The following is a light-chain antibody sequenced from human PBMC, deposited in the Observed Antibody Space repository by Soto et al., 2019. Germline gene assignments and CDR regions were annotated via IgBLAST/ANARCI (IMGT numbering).Light chain of an antibody. CDR1: QSLLHSNGYNY. J-gene: IGKJ5*01. V-gene: IGKV2-28*01. Sequence: IVMTQSPLSLPVTPGEPASISCRSSQSLLHSNGYNYLDWYLRKPGQSPQLLIYLGSNRASGVPDRFSGSGSGTDFTLKISRVEAEDVGVYYCMQALQTPITFGQGTRLEIK. CDR2: LGS. CDR3: MQALQTPIT.